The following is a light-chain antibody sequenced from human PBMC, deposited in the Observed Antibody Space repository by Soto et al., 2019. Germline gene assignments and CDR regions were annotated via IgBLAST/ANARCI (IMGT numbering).Light chain of an antibody. CDR2: EVS. CDR3: SSYTSSSTLV. V-gene: IGLV2-14*02. J-gene: IGLJ2*01. CDR1: SSDVGTYNL. Sequence: QSVLTQPASVSGSLGQSITISCTGTSSDVGTYNLVSWYQQLPDKAPKLIIHEVSNRPSGVSNRFSGSKSGNTASLTISGLQAEDEADYYCSSYTSSSTLVFGGGTKLTVL.